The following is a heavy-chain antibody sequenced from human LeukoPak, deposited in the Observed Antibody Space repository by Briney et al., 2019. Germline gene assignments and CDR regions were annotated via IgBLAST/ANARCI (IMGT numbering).Heavy chain of an antibody. CDR1: GYTFTSYG. Sequence: ASAKVSCKASGYTFTSYGISWVRQAPGQGLEWMGWISAYNGNTNYAQKLQGRVTMTTDTSTSTAYMELRSLRSDDTAVYYCARRPKGGRGYSGYDNYYYYYGMDVWGQGTTVTVSS. V-gene: IGHV1-18*01. CDR3: ARRPKGGRGYSGYDNYYYYYGMDV. CDR2: ISAYNGNT. J-gene: IGHJ6*02. D-gene: IGHD5-12*01.